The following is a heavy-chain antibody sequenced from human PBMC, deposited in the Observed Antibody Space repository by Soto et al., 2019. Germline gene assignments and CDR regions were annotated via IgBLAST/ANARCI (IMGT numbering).Heavy chain of an antibody. Sequence: ASVQVSCKASGYTFTSYGISWVRQAPGQRLEWMGWINAGNGNTKYSQNFQVRVTITRDTSASTAYMELSSLRSEDTAVYYCARSDVVEDNWFDPWGQGTLVTVSS. J-gene: IGHJ5*02. CDR1: GYTFTSYG. V-gene: IGHV1-3*01. CDR3: ARSDVVEDNWFDP. CDR2: INAGNGNT. D-gene: IGHD2-15*01.